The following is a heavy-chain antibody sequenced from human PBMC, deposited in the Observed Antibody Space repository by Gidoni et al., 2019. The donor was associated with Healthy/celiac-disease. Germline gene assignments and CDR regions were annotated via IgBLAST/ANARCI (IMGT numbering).Heavy chain of an antibody. J-gene: IGHJ3*02. CDR1: GYTFTSYA. CDR3: ARGGYCSSTSCDHDAFDI. Sequence: QVQLVQSGAEVKKPGASVKVSCKASGYTFTSYARRWVRQAPGHRLEWMGWSNAGNGNTKYSQEFQGRVTITRDTSASTAYMELSSLRSEDMAVYYCARGGYCSSTSCDHDAFDIWGQGTMVTVSS. V-gene: IGHV1-3*02. CDR2: SNAGNGNT. D-gene: IGHD2-2*03.